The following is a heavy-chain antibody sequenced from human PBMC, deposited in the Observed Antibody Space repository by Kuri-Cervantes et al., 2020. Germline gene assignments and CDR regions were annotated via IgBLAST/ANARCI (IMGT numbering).Heavy chain of an antibody. J-gene: IGHJ5*02. Sequence: ASVKVSCKASGYTFTSYDINWVRQATGQGLEWMEWMNPNSGNTGYAQKFQGRVTMTRNTSISTAYMELSSLRSEDTAVYYCATRFLWFGELPPGYWFDPWGQGTLVTVSS. D-gene: IGHD3-10*01. V-gene: IGHV1-8*01. CDR1: GYTFTSYD. CDR2: MNPNSGNT. CDR3: ATRFLWFGELPPGYWFDP.